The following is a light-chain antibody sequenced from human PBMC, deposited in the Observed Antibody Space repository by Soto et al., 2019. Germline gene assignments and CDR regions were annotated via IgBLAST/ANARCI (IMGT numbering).Light chain of an antibody. CDR3: SSYSAGGTDVI. CDR2: DVS. J-gene: IGLJ2*01. Sequence: QSVLTQPASVSGSPGQSITFSCTGTSSDVGGYNYVSWYQQHPGKAPELLIYDVSDRPSGVSHRFSGSKSGVTASLTISGLQADDEADYYCSSYSAGGTDVIFGGGTKLTVL. V-gene: IGLV2-14*03. CDR1: SSDVGGYNY.